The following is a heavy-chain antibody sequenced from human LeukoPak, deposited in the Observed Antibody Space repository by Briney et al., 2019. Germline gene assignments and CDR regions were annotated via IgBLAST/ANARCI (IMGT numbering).Heavy chain of an antibody. CDR1: GGSIRGYF. J-gene: IGHJ4*02. D-gene: IGHD6-13*01. V-gene: IGHV4-59*01. CDR3: AMAYSSSWYYFDY. CDR2: IYYSGST. Sequence: SETLALTCTVSGGSIRGYFWTWIRQPPGKGLEWIGYIYYSGSTNYNPSLKSRVTIAVDTSKNQFSLRLSSVTAADTAVYYCAMAYSSSWYYFDYWGQGTLVTVSS.